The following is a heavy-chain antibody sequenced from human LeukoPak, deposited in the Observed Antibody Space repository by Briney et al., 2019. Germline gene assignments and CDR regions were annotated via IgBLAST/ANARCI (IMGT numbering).Heavy chain of an antibody. Sequence: GGSLRLSCAASGFTFDDYAMHWVRQSPGKGLDGVSGISWNSGTIGYADSVKGRFTTSRDNAKTSLYLQLNSLRDDDMALYYCARGNSGSYSQDWFDPWGQGTLVTVSS. CDR3: ARGNSGSYSQDWFDP. CDR2: ISWNSGTI. V-gene: IGHV3-9*03. J-gene: IGHJ5*02. CDR1: GFTFDDYA. D-gene: IGHD1-26*01.